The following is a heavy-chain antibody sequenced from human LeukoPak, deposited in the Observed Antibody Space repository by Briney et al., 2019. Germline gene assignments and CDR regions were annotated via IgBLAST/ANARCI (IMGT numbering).Heavy chain of an antibody. CDR2: IYYSGST. D-gene: IGHD3-3*01. Sequence: PSETLSLTCTVSGGSISSYYWSWIRQPPGKGLEWIGYIYYSGSTNYNPSLKSRVTISVDTSKNQFSLKLSSVTAADTAVYYCARHWRMGSPDTHFDYWGQGTLVTVSS. CDR1: GGSISSYY. CDR3: ARHWRMGSPDTHFDY. J-gene: IGHJ4*02. V-gene: IGHV4-59*08.